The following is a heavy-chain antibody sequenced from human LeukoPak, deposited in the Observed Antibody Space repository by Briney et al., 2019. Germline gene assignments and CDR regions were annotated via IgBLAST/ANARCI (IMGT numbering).Heavy chain of an antibody. V-gene: IGHV1-69*05. D-gene: IGHD7-27*01. CDR3: ARGGVAKLGPLDL. CDR1: GGTFSSYA. Sequence: ASVKVSCKASGGTFSSYAISWVRQAPGQGLEWMGGIIPIFGTANYAQKFQGRVTMTRDTSTSTVYMELSSLRSEDTAVYYCARGGVAKLGPLDLWGQGTLVTVSS. J-gene: IGHJ5*02. CDR2: IIPIFGTA.